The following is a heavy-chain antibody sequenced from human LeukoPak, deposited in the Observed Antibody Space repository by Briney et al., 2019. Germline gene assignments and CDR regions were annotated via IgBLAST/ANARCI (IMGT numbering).Heavy chain of an antibody. Sequence: GASVKVSCKASGYTFTSYDINWVQQATGQGLEWMGWMNPNSGNTGYAQKFQGRVTMTRNTSISTAYMELSSLRSEDTAVYYCARVGVLRYFDWFGYYYYYYYMDVWGKGTTVTVSS. D-gene: IGHD3-9*01. CDR2: MNPNSGNT. CDR3: ARVGVLRYFDWFGYYYYYYYMDV. V-gene: IGHV1-8*01. CDR1: GYTFTSYD. J-gene: IGHJ6*03.